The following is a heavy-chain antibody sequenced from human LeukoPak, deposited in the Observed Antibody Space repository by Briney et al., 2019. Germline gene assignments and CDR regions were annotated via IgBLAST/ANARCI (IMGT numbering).Heavy chain of an antibody. D-gene: IGHD1-1*01. Sequence: ASVKVSCKVSGYTLTELPIHWVRQAPGKGLEWMGGFDPEDSKTIYAQKLQGRVTMTTDTSTSTAYMELRSLRSDDTAVYYCARGWILDAFDIWGQGTMVTVSS. V-gene: IGHV1-24*01. CDR2: FDPEDSKT. CDR1: GYTLTELP. J-gene: IGHJ3*02. CDR3: ARGWILDAFDI.